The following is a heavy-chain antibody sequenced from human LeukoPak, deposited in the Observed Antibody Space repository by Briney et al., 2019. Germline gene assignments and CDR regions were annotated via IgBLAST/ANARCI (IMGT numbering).Heavy chain of an antibody. CDR1: GGSISSYY. V-gene: IGHV4-59*08. Sequence: SETLSLTCTVSGGSISSYYWSWIRQPSGKGLEWIGYIYYSGSTNYNPSLKSRVTISVDTSKNQFSLKLSSVTAADTAVYYCARHPWLSLNYFDYWGQGTLVTVSS. CDR2: IYYSGST. CDR3: ARHPWLSLNYFDY. D-gene: IGHD3-22*01. J-gene: IGHJ4*02.